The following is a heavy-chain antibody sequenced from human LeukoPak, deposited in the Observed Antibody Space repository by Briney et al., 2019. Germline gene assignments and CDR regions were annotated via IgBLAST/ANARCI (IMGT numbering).Heavy chain of an antibody. V-gene: IGHV3-7*04. D-gene: IGHD5-24*01. CDR1: GFTFSSSW. CDR3: ARGRDGSQSPIDY. J-gene: IGHJ4*02. CDR2: IKEDGREK. Sequence: GGSLRLSCATSGFTFSSSWMSWVRQAPGKGLECVPNIKEDGREKYYVDSLRGRFTISRDNAENSLYLQMISLRAEDTAVYYCARGRDGSQSPIDYWGQGTLVTVSS.